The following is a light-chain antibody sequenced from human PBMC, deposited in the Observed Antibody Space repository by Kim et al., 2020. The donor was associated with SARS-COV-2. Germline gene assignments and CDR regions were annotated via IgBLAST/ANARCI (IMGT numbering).Light chain of an antibody. Sequence: ALGRTVRITCQGDSLRFYYASWYQQKPGQAPMLIVYDKNNRPSGIPDRFSGSTSGSTASLTITGAQAEDEADYYCGSRDSDNHLGLFGGGTKLTVL. V-gene: IGLV3-19*01. J-gene: IGLJ2*01. CDR1: SLRFYY. CDR2: DKN. CDR3: GSRDSDNHLGL.